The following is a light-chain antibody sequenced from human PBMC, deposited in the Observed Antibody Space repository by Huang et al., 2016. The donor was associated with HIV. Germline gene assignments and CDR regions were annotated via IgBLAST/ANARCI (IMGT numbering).Light chain of an antibody. CDR2: GAS. J-gene: IGKJ1*01. Sequence: EIMMTQSPATLSVSPGERATLSCTASQSVSGNLAWYQHTSGQAPRLLIHGASTRATGVPARFSASGSVTEFTLTVDSLQSEDFAVYYCHQYNSWPTTFGQGTRMEV. V-gene: IGKV3-15*01. CDR1: QSVSGN. CDR3: HQYNSWPTT.